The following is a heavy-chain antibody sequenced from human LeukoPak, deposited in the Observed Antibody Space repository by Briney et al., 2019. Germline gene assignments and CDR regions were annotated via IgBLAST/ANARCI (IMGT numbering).Heavy chain of an antibody. CDR3: ARGRVAAAGPYDAFDI. CDR1: GFTFSSYL. CDR2: IKQDGSEK. V-gene: IGHV3-7*04. Sequence: GGSLRLSCAASGFTFSSYLMSWVRQAPGKGLEWVANIKQDGSEKYYVDSVKGRFTISRDNAKNSLYLQMNSLRAEDTAVYYCARGRVAAAGPYDAFDIWGQGTMVTVSS. J-gene: IGHJ3*02. D-gene: IGHD6-13*01.